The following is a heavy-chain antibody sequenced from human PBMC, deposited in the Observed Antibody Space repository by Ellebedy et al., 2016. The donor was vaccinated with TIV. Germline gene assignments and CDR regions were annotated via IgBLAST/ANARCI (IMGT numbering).Heavy chain of an antibody. CDR1: GFTFGDYA. CDR2: IAGKGYDGTT. Sequence: GESLKISCTASGFTFGDYAMSWFRQPPGKGLEWVGFIAGKGYDGTTEYAACVKGRFTISRDDSNGIAYLQMNSLKSEDTAVYYCVRDSYGHTAPPFYWGQGTLVTVSS. CDR3: VRDSYGHTAPPFY. V-gene: IGHV3-49*03. J-gene: IGHJ4*02. D-gene: IGHD5-18*01.